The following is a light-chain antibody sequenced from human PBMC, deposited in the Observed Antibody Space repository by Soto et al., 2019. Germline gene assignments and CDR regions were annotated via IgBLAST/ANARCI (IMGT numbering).Light chain of an antibody. CDR2: KAS. CDR3: QYYNSYSDA. Sequence: DIQMTQSPSTLSGSVGDRVTITCRASQTISSWLAWYQQKPGKAPKLLIYKASTLTSGVPSRFSGSGSGTDFPITSSRLQADDFAYYYRQYYNSYSDAFGQGTKVELK. CDR1: QTISSW. V-gene: IGKV1-5*03. J-gene: IGKJ1*01.